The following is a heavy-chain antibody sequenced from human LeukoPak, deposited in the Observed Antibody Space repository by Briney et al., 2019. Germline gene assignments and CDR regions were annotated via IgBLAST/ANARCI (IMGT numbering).Heavy chain of an antibody. Sequence: ASVKVSCKASGYTFTGYYLHWVRQAPGQGLEWMGWINPNNSDTYYAERFRDRATLTGDTSVDTAFMDLKSLTFDDTAVYFCAREDLELGAFDIWGQGTMVTVSS. D-gene: IGHD1-7*01. J-gene: IGHJ3*02. V-gene: IGHV1-2*02. CDR2: INPNNSDT. CDR3: AREDLELGAFDI. CDR1: GYTFTGYY.